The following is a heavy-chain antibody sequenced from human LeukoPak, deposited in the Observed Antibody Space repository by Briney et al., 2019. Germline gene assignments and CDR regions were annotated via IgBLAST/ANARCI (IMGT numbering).Heavy chain of an antibody. CDR2: IDTSGST. J-gene: IGHJ6*03. Sequence: SETLSLTCTVSDDSISSGNYYRTWIRQPAGEGLEWIGHIDTSGSTKYNPSLKSRVTISIDTSKNQFSLKLSSVTAADTAVYYCARDPSTYYYYYMDVWGKGTTVTISS. V-gene: IGHV4-61*09. CDR1: DDSISSGNYY. CDR3: ARDPSTYYYYYMDV.